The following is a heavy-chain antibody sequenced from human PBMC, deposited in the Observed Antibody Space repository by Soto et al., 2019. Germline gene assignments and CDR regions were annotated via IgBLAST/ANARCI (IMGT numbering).Heavy chain of an antibody. J-gene: IGHJ4*02. Sequence: EVQLLESGGGLVQPGGSLSLSCAASGFTFSSAGMSWVRQAPGRGLEWISGLSESGETTYYADSVKGRFTISRDTSKSTLYLQMNSLRVEDTAVYYCAKDSGFDSTDWGQGTLVTVSS. CDR1: GFTFSSAG. CDR2: LSESGETT. V-gene: IGHV3-23*01. D-gene: IGHD2-2*01. CDR3: AKDSGFDSTD.